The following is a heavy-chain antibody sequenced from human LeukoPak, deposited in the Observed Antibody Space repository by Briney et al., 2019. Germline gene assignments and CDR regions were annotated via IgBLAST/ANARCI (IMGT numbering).Heavy chain of an antibody. CDR2: IYSGGST. J-gene: IGHJ1*01. CDR3: ARALGRWELLWFRH. D-gene: IGHD1-26*01. V-gene: IGHV3-53*01. CDR1: GFTVSSNY. Sequence: PGGSLRLSCAASGFTVSSNYMSWVRQAPGKGLEWVSVIYSGGSTYYADSVKGRFTISRDNSKNTLYLQMNSLRAEDTAVYYCARALGRWELLWFRHWGQGTLVTVSS.